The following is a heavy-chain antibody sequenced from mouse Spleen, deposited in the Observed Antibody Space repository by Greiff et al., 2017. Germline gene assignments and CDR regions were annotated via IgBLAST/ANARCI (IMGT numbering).Heavy chain of an antibody. V-gene: IGHV1-77*01. CDR2: IYPGSGNT. CDR3: ARRVYYGIDYCDY. CDR1: GYTFTDYY. D-gene: IGHD1-1*01. Sequence: QVTLKESGAELARPGASVKLSCKASGYTFTDYYINWVKQRTGQGLEWIGEIYPGSGNTYYNEKFKGKATLTGDKSSSTAYMQLSSLTSEDSAVYFCARRVYYGIDYCDYWGQGTTLTVSS. J-gene: IGHJ2*01.